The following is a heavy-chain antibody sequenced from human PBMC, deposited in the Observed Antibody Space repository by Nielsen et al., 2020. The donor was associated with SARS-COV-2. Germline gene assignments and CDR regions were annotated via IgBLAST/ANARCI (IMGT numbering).Heavy chain of an antibody. CDR2: ISWNSGSI. D-gene: IGHD5-18*01. CDR1: GFTFDDYA. J-gene: IGHJ4*02. CDR3: AREGYRYSYDY. V-gene: IGHV3-9*01. Sequence: SLKISCAASGFTFDDYAMHWVRQAPGKGLEWVSGISWNSGSIGYADSVKGRFTISRDNAKNSLYLQMNSLRAEDTAVYYCAREGYRYSYDYWGQGTLVTVSS.